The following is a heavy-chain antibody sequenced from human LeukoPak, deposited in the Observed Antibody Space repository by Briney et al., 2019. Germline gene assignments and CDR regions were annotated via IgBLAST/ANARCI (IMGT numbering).Heavy chain of an antibody. Sequence: GGSLRLSCAASGFTFSSYSMNWVRQAPGKGLEWVSSISSSSSYIYYADSVKGRFTISRDNSKNTLYLQMNSLRAEDTAVYYCATRPSYGQDRVDYWGQGTLVTVSS. J-gene: IGHJ4*02. CDR2: ISSSSSYI. CDR1: GFTFSSYS. CDR3: ATRPSYGQDRVDY. V-gene: IGHV3-21*04. D-gene: IGHD5-18*01.